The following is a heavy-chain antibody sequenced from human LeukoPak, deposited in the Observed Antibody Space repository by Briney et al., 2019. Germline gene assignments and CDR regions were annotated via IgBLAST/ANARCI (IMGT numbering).Heavy chain of an antibody. CDR2: ISYDGSNK. Sequence: GGSLRLSCAASGFTFSSYGMHWVRQAPGKGLEWVAVISYDGSNKYYADSVKGRFTISRDNSKNTLYLQMNSLRAEDTAVYYCAKDLEGMNVETAMVIDYWGQGTLVTVSS. V-gene: IGHV3-30*18. CDR1: GFTFSSYG. CDR3: AKDLEGMNVETAMVIDY. J-gene: IGHJ4*02. D-gene: IGHD5-18*01.